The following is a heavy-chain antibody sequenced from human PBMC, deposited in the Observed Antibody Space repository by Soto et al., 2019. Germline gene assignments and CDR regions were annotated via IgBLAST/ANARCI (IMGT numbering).Heavy chain of an antibody. CDR3: ARTVVVITPYFDY. CDR2: IYSGGST. D-gene: IGHD3-22*01. J-gene: IGHJ4*02. CDR1: GFTVSSNH. Sequence: GGSLRLSXAASGFTVSSNHMSWVRQAPGKGLEWVSVIYSGGSTYYADSVKGRFTISRDNSKNTLYLQMNSLRAEDTALYYCARTVVVITPYFDYWGQGTLVTVSS. V-gene: IGHV3-53*01.